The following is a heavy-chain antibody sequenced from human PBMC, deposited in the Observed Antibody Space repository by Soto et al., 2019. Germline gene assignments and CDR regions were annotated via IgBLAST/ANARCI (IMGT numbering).Heavy chain of an antibody. V-gene: IGHV1-8*01. CDR1: ESPFMNYD. Sequence: VSVKGYFKASESPFMNYDISLVRQATGQGLEWIGWMNPNSGNTGYALKFHGRVSMTRNTSIYTVYLELSSLASDDTAVYYCVRMASSGTLNWFDPWGQGTMVTVSS. D-gene: IGHD1-1*01. J-gene: IGHJ5*02. CDR3: VRMASSGTLNWFDP. CDR2: MNPNSGNT.